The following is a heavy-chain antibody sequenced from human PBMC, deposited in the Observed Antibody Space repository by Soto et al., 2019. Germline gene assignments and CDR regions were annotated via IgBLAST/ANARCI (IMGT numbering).Heavy chain of an antibody. V-gene: IGHV3-23*01. Sequence: EVQLLESGGGLVQPGGSLRLSCAASGFTVSSYAMRWVRQVPGKGLEWVSAVSGSGDSTYYADSVKGRFTTSRDNSKNTLYLQMNSLRAEDTAVSYCARRGSGSYYDYWGQGTLVTVFS. CDR2: VSGSGDST. J-gene: IGHJ4*02. CDR3: ARRGSGSYYDY. D-gene: IGHD1-26*01. CDR1: GFTVSSYA.